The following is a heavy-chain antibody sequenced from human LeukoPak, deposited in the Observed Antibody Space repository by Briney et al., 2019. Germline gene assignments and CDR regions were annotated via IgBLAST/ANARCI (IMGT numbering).Heavy chain of an antibody. CDR3: ATAPRITMIVEYAFDI. CDR2: FDPEDGET. CDR1: GYTFTELS. V-gene: IGHV1-24*01. Sequence: ASVKVSCKVSGYTFTELSMHWVRQAPGKGLEWMGGFDPEDGETIYAQKFQGRVTMTEDTSTDTAYMELSSLRSEDTAVYYCATAPRITMIVEYAFDIWGQGTMVTVSS. D-gene: IGHD3-22*01. J-gene: IGHJ3*02.